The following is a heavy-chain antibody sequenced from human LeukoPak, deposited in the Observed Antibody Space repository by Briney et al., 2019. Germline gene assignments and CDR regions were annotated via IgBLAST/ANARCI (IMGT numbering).Heavy chain of an antibody. J-gene: IGHJ4*02. CDR1: GFHARTSF. CDR3: ARGGGGIAFDH. V-gene: IGHV3-11*01. Sequence: GGSLRLSCAASGFHARTSFMSWVRQAPGKGLEWVSHISSSGSTIYYADSVKGRFTISRDNTKNSLYLQMNSLRAEDTAVYYCARGGGGIAFDHWGQGALVTVSS. CDR2: ISSSGSTI. D-gene: IGHD4-23*01.